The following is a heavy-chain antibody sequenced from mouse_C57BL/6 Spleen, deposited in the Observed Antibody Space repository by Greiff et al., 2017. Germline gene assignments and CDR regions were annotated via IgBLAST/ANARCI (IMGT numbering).Heavy chain of an antibody. D-gene: IGHD2-12*01. CDR3: ARRDDGDWFAY. V-gene: IGHV5-6*02. CDR1: GFTFSSYG. Sequence: EVKLMESGGDLVKPGGSLKLSCAASGFTFSSYGMSWVRQTPDKRLEWVATISSGGSYTYYPDSVKGRFTISRDNAKNTLYLQMSSLKSEDTAMYYCARRDDGDWFAYWGQGTLVTVSA. J-gene: IGHJ3*01. CDR2: ISSGGSYT.